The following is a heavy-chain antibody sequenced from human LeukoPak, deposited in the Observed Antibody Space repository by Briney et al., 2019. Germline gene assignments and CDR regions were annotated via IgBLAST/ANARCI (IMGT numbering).Heavy chain of an antibody. CDR2: IYSGGST. CDR1: GFTVSSNY. J-gene: IGHJ4*02. CDR3: ARGSGDTYFDY. V-gene: IGHV3-66*01. D-gene: IGHD2-21*01. Sequence: QPGGSLRLSCAASGFTVSSNYMSWGRQAPGKGLEWVSVIYSGGSTYYADSVKGRFTISRDNSKNTLYLQMNSPRAEDTAVYYCARGSGDTYFDYWGQGTLVTVSS.